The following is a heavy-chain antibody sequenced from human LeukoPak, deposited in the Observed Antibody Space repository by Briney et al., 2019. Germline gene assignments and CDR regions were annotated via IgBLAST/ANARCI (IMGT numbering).Heavy chain of an antibody. V-gene: IGHV3-11*04. Sequence: GGSLRLSCAASGFTFSDYYMSWIRQAPGKGLEWVSSISSSGGDSGTTIYYTHSVKGRFTISRDNAKNSLYLQMNSLRAEDAAVYYCARLGRIGSSGLLIDYWGQGTLVTVSS. D-gene: IGHD6-19*01. J-gene: IGHJ4*02. CDR2: ISSSGGDSGTTI. CDR1: GFTFSDYY. CDR3: ARLGRIGSSGLLIDY.